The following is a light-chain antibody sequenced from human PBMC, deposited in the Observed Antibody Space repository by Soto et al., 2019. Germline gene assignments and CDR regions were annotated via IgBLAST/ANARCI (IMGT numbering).Light chain of an antibody. J-gene: IGKJ1*01. Sequence: DIQMTQSPSSVSASVGDRVTITCRASQGISSSLAWYQQNPGKAPKLLIYAASILQSGVPSRFSGSGSGTDFTLTISSLQPEDFATYYCQQANSFPWTFGQGTKGEIK. V-gene: IGKV1-12*01. CDR1: QGISSS. CDR3: QQANSFPWT. CDR2: AAS.